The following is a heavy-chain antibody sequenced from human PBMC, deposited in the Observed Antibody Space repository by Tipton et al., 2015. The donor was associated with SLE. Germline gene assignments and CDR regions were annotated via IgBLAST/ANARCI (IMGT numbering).Heavy chain of an antibody. CDR1: GFTFDDYA. Sequence: SLRLSCAASGFTFDDYAMHWARQAPGKGLEWISLITWDGSSTFYADSVKGRFIISREKSKNSLYLQMNSLRTEDTALYYCAKGAHSTDWQEDFDIWGQGTVVTVSS. J-gene: IGHJ3*02. CDR2: ITWDGSST. CDR3: AKGAHSTDWQEDFDI. D-gene: IGHD2/OR15-2a*01. V-gene: IGHV3-43*01.